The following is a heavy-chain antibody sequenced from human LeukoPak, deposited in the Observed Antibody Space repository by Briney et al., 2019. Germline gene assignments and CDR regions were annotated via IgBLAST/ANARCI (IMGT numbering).Heavy chain of an antibody. CDR2: ISSSGSTI. V-gene: IGHV3-48*04. J-gene: IGHJ6*03. Sequence: GGSLRLSCAASGFTFSSYAMSWVRQAPGKGLEWVSAISSSGSTIYYADSVKGRFTISRDNAKNSLYLQMNSLRAEDTAVYYCARFDYDILTGPHGYYYYMDVWGKGTTVTVSS. CDR3: ARFDYDILTGPHGYYYYMDV. D-gene: IGHD3-9*01. CDR1: GFTFSSYA.